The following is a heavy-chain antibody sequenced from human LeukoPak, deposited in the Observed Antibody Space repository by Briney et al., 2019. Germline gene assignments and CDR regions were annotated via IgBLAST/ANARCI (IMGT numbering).Heavy chain of an antibody. Sequence: GGSPRLSCRASGFSFSSFWMTWVRRTPGKGLEWVATIIQDGSETFYVDPVKGRFTISRDNAKNSLYLQMKSLRVEDTAVYYCARLFSRYFFDQWGQGTLVTVSS. CDR3: ARLFSRYFFDQ. CDR2: IIQDGSET. J-gene: IGHJ4*02. D-gene: IGHD3-9*01. CDR1: GFSFSSFW. V-gene: IGHV3-7*02.